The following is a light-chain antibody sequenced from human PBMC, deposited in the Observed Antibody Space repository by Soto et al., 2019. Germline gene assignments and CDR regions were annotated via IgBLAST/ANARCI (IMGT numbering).Light chain of an antibody. Sequence: QSVLTQPASVSGSPGQSIAISCTGTSSDIGAWDYVSWYQQHPGKAPKLMIYDVSNRPSGVSNRFSGSKSGYTASLTISGLQPEDEADYYRSSHTTTDSHVFGTGTKVTVL. J-gene: IGLJ1*01. V-gene: IGLV2-14*01. CDR2: DVS. CDR3: SSHTTTDSHV. CDR1: SSDIGAWDY.